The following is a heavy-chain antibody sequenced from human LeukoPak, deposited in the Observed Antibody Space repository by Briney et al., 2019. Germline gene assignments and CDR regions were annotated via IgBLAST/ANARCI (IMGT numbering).Heavy chain of an antibody. V-gene: IGHV5-51*01. CDR1: GYTFSSYW. J-gene: IGHJ4*02. Sequence: GESLKISCEGSGYTFSSYWIGWVRQMPGKGLEWMGTIYPGDSETRYSPSFQGQVTISADKSISTAYLQWSSLKASDTAIYYCARQLRCSSASCYFDNWGQGTLVTVSS. D-gene: IGHD2-2*01. CDR2: IYPGDSET. CDR3: ARQLRCSSASCYFDN.